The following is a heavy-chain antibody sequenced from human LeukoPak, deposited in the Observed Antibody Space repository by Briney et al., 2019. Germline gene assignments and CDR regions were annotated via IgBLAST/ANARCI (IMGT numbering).Heavy chain of an antibody. CDR1: GDSFSYFY. CDR2: IYNSGST. J-gene: IGHJ6*03. V-gene: IGHV4-59*12. D-gene: IGHD4-23*01. CDR3: ARLGAYYGGNPYTGSYYYYYMDV. Sequence: PSETLSLTCTVSGDSFSYFYWSWIRQPPGKGLEWIGYIYNSGSTSYNPSLKSRVTISVDTSKNQFSLKLSSVTAADAAVYYCARLGAYYGGNPYTGSYYYYYMDVWGKGTTVTISS.